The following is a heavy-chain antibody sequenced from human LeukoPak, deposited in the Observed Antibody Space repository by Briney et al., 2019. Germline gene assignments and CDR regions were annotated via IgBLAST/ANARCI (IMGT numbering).Heavy chain of an antibody. CDR1: GGSFSGYY. Sequence: PSETLSLTCAVYGGSFSGYYWSWIRQPPGRGLEWIGSIYYSGSTYYNPSLKSRVTISLDTSQNQFSLKLTSVTPADTAVYYCAKTAKYYYGSETYYFFEYWGQGTLVTVSS. CDR2: IYYSGST. J-gene: IGHJ4*02. CDR3: AKTAKYYYGSETYYFFEY. V-gene: IGHV4-34*01. D-gene: IGHD3-10*01.